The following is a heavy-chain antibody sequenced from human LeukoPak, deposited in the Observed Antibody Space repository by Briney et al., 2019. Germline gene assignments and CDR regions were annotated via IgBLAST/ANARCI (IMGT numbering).Heavy chain of an antibody. Sequence: SQTLSLTCTVSGGSISSGDYSWSWIRQPPGKGLEWIGYIYYSGSTYYNPSLKSRVTISVDTSKNQFSLKLSSVTAADTAVYYCARAAARYCSGGSCYSVYYYYGMDVWGQGTTVTVSS. CDR2: IYYSGST. V-gene: IGHV4-30-4*01. D-gene: IGHD2-15*01. J-gene: IGHJ6*02. CDR3: ARAAARYCSGGSCYSVYYYYGMDV. CDR1: GGSISSGDYS.